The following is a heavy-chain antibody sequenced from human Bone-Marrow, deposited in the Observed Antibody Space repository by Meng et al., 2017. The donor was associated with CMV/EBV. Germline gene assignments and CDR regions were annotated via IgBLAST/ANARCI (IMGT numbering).Heavy chain of an antibody. D-gene: IGHD2-2*01. CDR1: GFSLNTSGVG. V-gene: IGHV2-5*01. Sequence: SGPTLVKPTQTLTLTCTLSGFSLNTSGVGVDWIRQPPGKALEWLALIYWNDDKRYKSSLKSRLTITKDTAKNQVVLTMTNLDPVDTATYFCARSRGSGTSTSSYYYYGVDVWGQGDAVNVAS. CDR2: IYWNDDK. J-gene: IGHJ6*02. CDR3: ARSRGSGTSTSSYYYYGVDV.